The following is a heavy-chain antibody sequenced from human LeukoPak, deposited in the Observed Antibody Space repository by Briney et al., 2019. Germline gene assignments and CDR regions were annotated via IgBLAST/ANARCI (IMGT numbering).Heavy chain of an antibody. CDR2: IYYTET. CDR1: GGSVSNYY. J-gene: IGHJ4*02. CDR3: ATRKLGNDY. Sequence: SETLSLTGTVSGGSVSNYYGSWIRQSPGQGLEWIGYIYYTETSYNPSLKSRVTISADTSKNQFSLKLYSVTAADTAVYYCATRKLGNDYWGQGTLVTVSS. V-gene: IGHV4-59*02. D-gene: IGHD7-27*01.